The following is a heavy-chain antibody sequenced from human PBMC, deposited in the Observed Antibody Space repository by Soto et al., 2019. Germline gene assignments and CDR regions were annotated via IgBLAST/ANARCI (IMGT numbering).Heavy chain of an antibody. CDR1: GFTFSSYE. Sequence: EVLLVESGGGLAQPGGSVRLSCAASGFTFSSYEMNWVRQAPGRTLEWVSYISSAGDSSYYADSVKGRFTISRDNAKNSLYLQMNSLRVEDTAVYYCARVYCSTTTCHVQAFDSWGQGTLVTVSS. V-gene: IGHV3-48*03. CDR2: ISSAGDSS. D-gene: IGHD2-2*01. CDR3: ARVYCSTTTCHVQAFDS. J-gene: IGHJ4*02.